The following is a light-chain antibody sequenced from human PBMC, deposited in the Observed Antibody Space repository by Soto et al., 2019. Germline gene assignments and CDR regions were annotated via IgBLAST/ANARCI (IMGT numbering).Light chain of an antibody. CDR2: WAS. V-gene: IGKV4-1*01. J-gene: IGKJ4*01. CDR1: QSLLYSSNNKNF. CDR3: QQYFGTPLT. Sequence: DIVMTQSPDSLAVSLGERATINCKSSQSLLYSSNNKNFLAWYQQKPGQPPKLLIYWASTRESGVPDRFSGSGSGTDFTLTVSSLQAEDVAVYYCQQYFGTPLTFGRGTKVEIK.